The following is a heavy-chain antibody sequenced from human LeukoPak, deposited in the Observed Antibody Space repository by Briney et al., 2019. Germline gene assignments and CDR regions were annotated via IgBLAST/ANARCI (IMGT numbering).Heavy chain of an antibody. CDR1: GFTFSSYA. CDR3: ASGYDGGAFYDY. J-gene: IGHJ4*02. CDR2: ISYDGSNK. D-gene: IGHD3-22*01. Sequence: PGGSLRLSCAASGFTFSSYAMHWVRQAPGKGLEWVAVISYDGSNKYYADSVKGRFTISRDNSKNTVYLQMNSLRADDTAVYFCASGYDGGAFYDYWGQGSLVTVSS. V-gene: IGHV3-30*14.